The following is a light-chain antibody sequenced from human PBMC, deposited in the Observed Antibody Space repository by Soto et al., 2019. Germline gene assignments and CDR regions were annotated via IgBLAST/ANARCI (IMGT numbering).Light chain of an antibody. CDR2: GAS. V-gene: IGKV3-15*01. CDR1: ESVSSN. Sequence: EIEMTQSPATLSLAPGERVTLSCRTSESVSSNLAWYQQRPGQAPRLVIYGASTRATGIPARFSGGGSGTEFTLTISSLQSEDFAVYYCQQYNSWPPITFGQGTRLEIK. J-gene: IGKJ5*01. CDR3: QQYNSWPPIT.